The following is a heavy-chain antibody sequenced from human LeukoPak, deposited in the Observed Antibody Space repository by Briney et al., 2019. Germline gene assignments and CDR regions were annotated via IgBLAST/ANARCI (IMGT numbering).Heavy chain of an antibody. CDR3: ARPDNSWRVYYYNGLDV. J-gene: IGHJ6*02. CDR1: GFSFGSYV. D-gene: IGHD6-13*01. V-gene: IGHV3-33*01. Sequence: GGSLRLSCAASGFSFGSYVMHWVRQAPGKGLEWVAVIWNDGKSKHVADSVKGRFTISRDNSNNTLFLQMNSLRVEDTAVYFCARPDNSWRVYYYNGLDVWGHGTTVTVS. CDR2: IWNDGKSK.